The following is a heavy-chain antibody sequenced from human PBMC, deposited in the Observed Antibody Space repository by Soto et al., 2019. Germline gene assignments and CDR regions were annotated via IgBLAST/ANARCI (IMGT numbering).Heavy chain of an antibody. CDR1: GFTFNNYA. V-gene: IGHV3-23*01. J-gene: IGHJ4*02. CDR3: AKFFAETGGSSGWPWSFHY. Sequence: EVQLLESGGGLVQPGRSLRVSCAASGFTFNNYAMSWVRQAPGKGLEWVSAISGSGATTYYAGSVKGRFTNSRDNSESTLSLQMNSLRVEDTAIYYCAKFFAETGGSSGWPWSFHYWGQGTLVTVSS. CDR2: ISGSGATT. D-gene: IGHD6-25*01.